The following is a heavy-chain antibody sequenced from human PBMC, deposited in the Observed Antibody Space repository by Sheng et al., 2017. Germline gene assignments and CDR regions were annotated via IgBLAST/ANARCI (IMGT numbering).Heavy chain of an antibody. CDR1: GGTFSSYT. Sequence: QVQLVQSGAEVKKPGSSVKVSCKASGGTFSSYTINWVRQAPGQGLEWMGRIIPILGITNYAQKFQGRVSITADKSTTTAYMELSSLRSEDTAVYYCARSNSGSTPSHFDYWGQGTLVTVSS. D-gene: IGHD1-26*01. CDR2: IIPILGIT. CDR3: ARSNSGSTPSHFDY. J-gene: IGHJ4*02. V-gene: IGHV1-69*02.